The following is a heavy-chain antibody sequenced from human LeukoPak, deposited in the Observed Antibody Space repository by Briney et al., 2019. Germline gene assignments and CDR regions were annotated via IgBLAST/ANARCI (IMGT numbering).Heavy chain of an antibody. V-gene: IGHV1-46*01. CDR3: ARGSGSYPDYYYYMDV. J-gene: IGHJ6*03. D-gene: IGHD3-10*01. CDR2: INPSGGST. CDR1: GYTFTSYY. Sequence: GASVKVSCKASGYTFTSYYMHWVRQAPGQGLEWMGIINPSGGSTSYAQKFQGRVTMTRDMSTSTVYMELSSLRSEDTAVYYCARGSGSYPDYYYYMDVWGKGTTVTVSS.